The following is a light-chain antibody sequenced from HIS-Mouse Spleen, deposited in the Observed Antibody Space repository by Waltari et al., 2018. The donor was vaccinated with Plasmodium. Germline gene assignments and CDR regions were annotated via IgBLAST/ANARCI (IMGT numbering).Light chain of an antibody. Sequence: QSALTQPASVSGSPGQSITISCTGTSSDVGGYNYVSWYQHHPGKAPKLMIYDVSNQPAGVSNRFSGSKSGNTASLTISGLQAEDEADDYCSSYTSSSTLNYVFGTGTKVTVL. CDR2: DVS. V-gene: IGLV2-14*03. CDR3: SSYTSSSTLNYV. CDR1: SSDVGGYNY. J-gene: IGLJ1*01.